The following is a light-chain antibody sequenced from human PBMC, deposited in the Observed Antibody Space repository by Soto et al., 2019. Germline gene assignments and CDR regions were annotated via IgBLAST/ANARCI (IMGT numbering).Light chain of an antibody. V-gene: IGLV4-69*02. CDR3: QTWGTDFRV. CDR2: LNSDGSH. Sequence: QSVLTQSPTASASLGASVKLTCILSSGHSSYAIAWHQQQPEKGPRYLMRLNSDGSHNKGDGIPDRFSGSSSGAERYLTISSLQSEDEADYYCQTWGTDFRVFGGGTKLT. J-gene: IGLJ2*01. CDR1: SGHSSYA.